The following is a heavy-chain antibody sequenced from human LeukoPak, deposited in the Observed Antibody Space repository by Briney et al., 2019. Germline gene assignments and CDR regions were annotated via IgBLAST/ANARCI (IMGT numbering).Heavy chain of an antibody. CDR1: GYTFTSYG. V-gene: IGHV1-18*01. D-gene: IGHD5-18*01. Sequence: GASVKVSCKASGYTFTSYGISWVRQAPGQGLEWMGWISPYNGNTNYAQKLQGRVTMTTDTSTSTAYMELRSLRSDDTAVYYCASVRRGYSYGTIFDYWGQGTLVTVSS. CDR3: ASVRRGYSYGTIFDY. J-gene: IGHJ4*02. CDR2: ISPYNGNT.